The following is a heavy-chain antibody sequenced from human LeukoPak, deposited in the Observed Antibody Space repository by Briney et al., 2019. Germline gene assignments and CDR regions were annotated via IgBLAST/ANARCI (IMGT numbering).Heavy chain of an antibody. Sequence: SVKVSCKASGGTFSSYAIGWVRQAPGQGLEWMGGIIPIFGTANYAQKFQGRVTITTDESTSTAYMELSSLRSEDTAVYYCARSAPIVVVPADHYYYMDVWGKGTTVTVSS. CDR1: GGTFSSYA. J-gene: IGHJ6*03. V-gene: IGHV1-69*05. CDR3: ARSAPIVVVPADHYYYMDV. D-gene: IGHD2-2*01. CDR2: IIPIFGTA.